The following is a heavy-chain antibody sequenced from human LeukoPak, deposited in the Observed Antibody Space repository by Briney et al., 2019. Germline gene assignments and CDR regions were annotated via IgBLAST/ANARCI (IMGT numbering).Heavy chain of an antibody. Sequence: GGSLRLSCAASGFTFSSYWMHWVRHAPGKGLVWVSRINSDGSSTNYADSVKGRFTISRDNAKNTLYLQMNSLRAEDTAVYYCARDPVYSSGWFFDYWGQGTLVTVSS. CDR3: ARDPVYSSGWFFDY. J-gene: IGHJ4*02. V-gene: IGHV3-74*01. CDR1: GFTFSSYW. CDR2: INSDGSST. D-gene: IGHD6-19*01.